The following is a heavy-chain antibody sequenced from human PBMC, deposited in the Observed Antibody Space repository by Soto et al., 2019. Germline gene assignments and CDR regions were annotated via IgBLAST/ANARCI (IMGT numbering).Heavy chain of an antibody. CDR2: IYYSGST. D-gene: IGHD3-3*01. J-gene: IGHJ3*02. CDR1: GGSISSGDYY. V-gene: IGHV4-30-4*01. CDR3: ASACDFWSGYGDAFDI. Sequence: QVQLQESGPGLVKPSQTLSLTCTVSGGSISSGDYYWSWIRQPPGKGLEWIGYIYYSGSTYYNPSLQSRVTISVDTSKHQCSLKLSSVTAADTAVYYCASACDFWSGYGDAFDIWGQGTMVTVSS.